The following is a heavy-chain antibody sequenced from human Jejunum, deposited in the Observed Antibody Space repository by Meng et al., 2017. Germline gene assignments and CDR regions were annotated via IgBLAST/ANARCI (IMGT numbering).Heavy chain of an antibody. CDR1: GYIFTSYG. CDR2: ISPYNGDT. Sequence: QVQLVQSGLEVKKPGASVQLSCMASGYIFTSYGISWMRQAPGQRLEWLGWISPYNGDTDYAQRLQGRVTLTTDTSTTTAYMELRSLRSDDTAVYFCAREPGGQGAADYWGQGTLVTVSS. D-gene: IGHD1-26*01. V-gene: IGHV1-18*01. CDR3: AREPGGQGAADY. J-gene: IGHJ4*02.